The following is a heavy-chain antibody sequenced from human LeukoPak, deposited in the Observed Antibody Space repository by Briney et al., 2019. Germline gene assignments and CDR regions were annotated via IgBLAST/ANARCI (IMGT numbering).Heavy chain of an antibody. V-gene: IGHV3-23*01. D-gene: IGHD2-2*01. CDR1: RFNFLNYA. CDR2: IDDSGDTT. CDR3: AKMLGFCTSISCYFYFDL. Sequence: GGSLRLSCAASRFNFLNYAMSWVRQAPGKGLEWVSSIDDSGDTTYYADSVKGRFTISRDNSKNTLYLQMNSLRAEDTAVYYCAKMLGFCTSISCYFYFDLWGRGTLVTVSS. J-gene: IGHJ2*01.